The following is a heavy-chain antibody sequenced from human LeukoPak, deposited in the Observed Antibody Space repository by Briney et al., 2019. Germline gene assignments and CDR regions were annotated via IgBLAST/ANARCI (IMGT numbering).Heavy chain of an antibody. Sequence: GGSLRLSCAASGFTFSSYSMNWVRQAPGKGLEWVSSISSSSSYIYYEDSVKGRFTISRDNAKNSLYLQMNSLRAEDTAVYYCARDSAGTFDPWGQGTLVTVSS. J-gene: IGHJ5*02. CDR3: ARDSAGTFDP. CDR2: ISSSSSYI. V-gene: IGHV3-21*01. D-gene: IGHD6-19*01. CDR1: GFTFSSYS.